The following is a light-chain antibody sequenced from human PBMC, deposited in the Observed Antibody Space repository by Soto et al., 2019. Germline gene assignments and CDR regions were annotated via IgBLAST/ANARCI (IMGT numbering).Light chain of an antibody. J-gene: IGLJ1*01. CDR2: DVS. CDR1: SSDVGGHNS. V-gene: IGLV2-14*01. CDR3: SSFTSSVTYV. Sequence: QSVLTQPASVSGSPRQSITSSCTGTSSDVGGHNSVSWYRQDPGKAPKLMIYDVSNRPSGVSDRFSGSKSGNTASLTISGLQIEDEADYYCSSFTSSVTYVFGTGTKVTVL.